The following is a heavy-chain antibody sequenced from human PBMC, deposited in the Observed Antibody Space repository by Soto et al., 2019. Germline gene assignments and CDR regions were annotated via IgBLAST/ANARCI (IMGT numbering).Heavy chain of an antibody. CDR1: GGSISSGGYS. D-gene: IGHD6-19*01. CDR2: IYHSGST. J-gene: IGHJ4*02. V-gene: IGHV4-30-2*01. Sequence: SETLSLTCAVSGGSISSGGYSWSWIRQPPGKGLEWIGYIYHSGSTYYNPSLKSRVAISVDRSKNQFSLKLSSVTAADTAVYYCARSVAGTDYWGQGTLVTVSS. CDR3: ARSVAGTDY.